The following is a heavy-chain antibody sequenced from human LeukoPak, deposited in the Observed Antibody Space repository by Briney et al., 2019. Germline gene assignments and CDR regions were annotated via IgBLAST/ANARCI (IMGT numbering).Heavy chain of an antibody. Sequence: GGSLRLSCAASGLTFNTYGMHWVRQAPGKGLEWVSFIWYDGNEKYYADSAQGRFTISRDNSKNTLYLQMNSLRAEDTAIYYCATEQEGRRAAFDYWGQGALVTVSS. V-gene: IGHV3-30*02. J-gene: IGHJ4*02. CDR3: ATEQEGRRAAFDY. D-gene: IGHD1/OR15-1a*01. CDR1: GLTFNTYG. CDR2: IWYDGNEK.